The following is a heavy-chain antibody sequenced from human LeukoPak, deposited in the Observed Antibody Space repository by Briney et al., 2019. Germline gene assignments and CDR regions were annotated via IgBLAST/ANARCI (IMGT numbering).Heavy chain of an antibody. D-gene: IGHD3-22*01. Sequence: GGSLRLSCAASGFTFSSYWMHWVRQAPGKGLVWVSRINSDGSSTSYADSVKGRFTISRDNAKNTLYLQMNSLRAEDTAVCYCARWPYYYDSSGYGFDYWGQGTLVTVSS. CDR2: INSDGSST. J-gene: IGHJ4*02. CDR3: ARWPYYYDSSGYGFDY. V-gene: IGHV3-74*01. CDR1: GFTFSSYW.